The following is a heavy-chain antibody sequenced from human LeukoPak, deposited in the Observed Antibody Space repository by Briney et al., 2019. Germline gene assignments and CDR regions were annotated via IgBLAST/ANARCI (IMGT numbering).Heavy chain of an antibody. V-gene: IGHV1-18*01. CDR2: ISAYNGNT. D-gene: IGHD5-24*01. J-gene: IGHJ5*02. CDR1: GYTFTSYG. CDR3: ARVTEMATGGFWFDP. Sequence: ASVKVSCKASGYTFTSYGISWVRQAPGQGREGMGWISAYNGNTNYAQKLQGRVTMTTDTSTSTAYMELRSLRSDDTAVYYCARVTEMATGGFWFDPWGQGTLVTVSS.